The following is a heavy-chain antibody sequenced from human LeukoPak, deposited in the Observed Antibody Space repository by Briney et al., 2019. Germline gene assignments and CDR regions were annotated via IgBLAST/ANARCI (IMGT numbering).Heavy chain of an antibody. D-gene: IGHD3-3*01. CDR3: ARDPIHYDFWSGYMDV. CDR1: GGSISSGGYS. CDR2: IYTSGST. Sequence: SQTLSLTCAVSGGSISSGGYSWSWIRQPAGKVLEWIGRIYTSGSTNYNPSLKSRVTISVDTSKNQFSLKLSSVTAADTAVYYCARDPIHYDFWSGYMDVWGKGTTVTVSS. V-gene: IGHV4-61*02. J-gene: IGHJ6*03.